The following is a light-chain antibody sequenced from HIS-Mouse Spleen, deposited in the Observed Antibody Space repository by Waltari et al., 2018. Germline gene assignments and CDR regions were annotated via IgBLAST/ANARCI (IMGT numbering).Light chain of an antibody. CDR3: YSTDSSGNHRV. CDR1: ALPKTY. V-gene: IGLV3-10*01. Sequence: SYELTQPPSVSVSPGPTARIPCPGDALPKTYAYWYQQKSGQAPVLVIYEDSKRPSGIPERFSGSSSGTMATLTISGAQVEDEADYYCYSTDSSGNHRVFGGGTKLTVL. CDR2: EDS. J-gene: IGLJ2*01.